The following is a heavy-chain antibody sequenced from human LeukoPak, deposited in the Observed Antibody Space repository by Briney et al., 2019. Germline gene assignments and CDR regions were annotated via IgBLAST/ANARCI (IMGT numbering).Heavy chain of an antibody. D-gene: IGHD1-14*01. CDR3: AKDISGGNY. V-gene: IGHV3-9*01. CDR1: GFTFDDYA. J-gene: IGHJ4*02. Sequence: GGSLRLSCAASGFTFDDYAMHWVRQAPGKGLEWVSGISWNSGSIGYADSVKGRFTISRDNAKNSLYLQMNSLRAEDTALYYCAKDISGGNYWGQGTLVTVSS. CDR2: ISWNSGSI.